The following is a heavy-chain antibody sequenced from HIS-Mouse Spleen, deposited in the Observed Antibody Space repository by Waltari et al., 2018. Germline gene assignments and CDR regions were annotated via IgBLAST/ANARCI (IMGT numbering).Heavy chain of an antibody. Sequence: QVQLVESGGGVVQPGRSLRLSCAASGFTFSSYGMHWVRQAPGKGRGGVAVISNDGSNKYYADSVKGRFTISRDNSKNTLYLQMNSLRAEDTAVYYCAKDRGSPLYFDYWGQGTLVTVSS. V-gene: IGHV3-30*18. CDR3: AKDRGSPLYFDY. D-gene: IGHD1-26*01. CDR2: ISNDGSNK. CDR1: GFTFSSYG. J-gene: IGHJ4*02.